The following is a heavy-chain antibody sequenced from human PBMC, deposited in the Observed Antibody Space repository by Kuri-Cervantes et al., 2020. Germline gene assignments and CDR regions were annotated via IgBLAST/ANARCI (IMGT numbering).Heavy chain of an antibody. CDR3: ARDSGYSSSWYDYYYYGMDV. CDR1: GFTFSSYS. V-gene: IGHV3-21*01. J-gene: IGHJ6*02. D-gene: IGHD6-13*01. CDR2: ISSSSCYI. Sequence: GGSLRLSCAASGFTFSSYSMNWVRQAPGKGLEWVSSISSSSCYIYYADSVKGRFTISRDNAKNSLYLQMNSLRAEDTAVYYCARDSGYSSSWYDYYYYGMDVWGQGTMVTVSS.